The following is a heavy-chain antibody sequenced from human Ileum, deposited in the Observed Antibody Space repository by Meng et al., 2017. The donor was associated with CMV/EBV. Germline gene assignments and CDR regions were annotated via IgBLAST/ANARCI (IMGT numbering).Heavy chain of an antibody. CDR1: GGSISNGDYY. CDR2: IDYSGSA. Sequence: TGYGGSISNGDYYWSWIRQTPGKGMKWIGHIDYSGSAYYNPSRKDRITISVDTSQNKFSLKVNSVTAAGTAVYYCVGKPYLENWFDPWGQGTLVTVSS. J-gene: IGHJ5*02. V-gene: IGHV4-30-4*01. CDR3: VGKPYLENWFDP.